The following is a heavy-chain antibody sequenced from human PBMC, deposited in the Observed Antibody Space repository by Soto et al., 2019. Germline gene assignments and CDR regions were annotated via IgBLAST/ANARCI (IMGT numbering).Heavy chain of an antibody. Sequence: QVQLVQSGTEVKKPGASVKVSCKASGYTFASFAITWVRQAPGQGLEWMGWISTYRGNTNYAQKLQGRVIMTTDTSXXTAHMELRSLRSDDTAVYYCARYYDILTDNYAMDVWGQGTTVTVSS. CDR3: ARYYDILTDNYAMDV. J-gene: IGHJ6*02. CDR1: GYTFASFA. CDR2: ISTYRGNT. D-gene: IGHD3-9*01. V-gene: IGHV1-18*01.